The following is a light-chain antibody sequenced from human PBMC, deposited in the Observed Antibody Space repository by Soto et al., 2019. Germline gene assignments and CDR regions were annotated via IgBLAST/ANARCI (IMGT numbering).Light chain of an antibody. CDR3: SSLTSSNTWV. CDR1: NSDVGGYDY. J-gene: IGLJ3*02. CDR2: QVN. V-gene: IGLV2-14*01. Sequence: QSALTQPASVSGSPGQSITISCTGTNSDVGGYDYVSWYQHYPGKAPKLLIYQVNNRPSGVSSRFSGSKSGNAASLTFSGLQAEEEADYYCSSLTSSNTWVFGGGTKLTVL.